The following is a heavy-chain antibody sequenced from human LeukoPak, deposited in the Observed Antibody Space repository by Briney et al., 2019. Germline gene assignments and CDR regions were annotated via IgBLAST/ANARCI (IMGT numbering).Heavy chain of an antibody. V-gene: IGHV1-18*01. CDR2: ISAYNGNT. CDR1: GYTFTTYG. CDR3: KRGPEMAKNLFWY. J-gene: IGHJ4*03. D-gene: IGHD5-24*01. Sequence: VASVKLSCTSSGYTFTTYGISWVRQAPGHGLEWLGWISAYNGNTAYAQKLQGRVTMTTATSTSTAYMELRSLGSGGTAVNYLKRGPEMAKNLFWYWGQGTL.